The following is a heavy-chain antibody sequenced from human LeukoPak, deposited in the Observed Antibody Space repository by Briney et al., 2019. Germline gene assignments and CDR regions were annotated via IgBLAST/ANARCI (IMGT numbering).Heavy chain of an antibody. D-gene: IGHD6-19*01. CDR1: GFTVSNNY. Sequence: PGGSLRLSCAASGFTVSNNYMNWVRQAPGKGLEWVSHTTHSGITTHYADSVKGRFTISRDNSKSTLYLQMNSLRAEDTAVYYCAKPVTGSIFDYWGRGTLVTVSS. CDR2: THSGITT. V-gene: IGHV3-53*01. J-gene: IGHJ4*02. CDR3: AKPVTGSIFDY.